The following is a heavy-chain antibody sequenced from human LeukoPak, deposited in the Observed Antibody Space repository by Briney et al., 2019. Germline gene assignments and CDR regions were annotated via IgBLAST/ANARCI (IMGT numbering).Heavy chain of an antibody. CDR3: ARGGYSYGYAVQH. CDR2: IYSGGST. Sequence: GGPLRLSCAASGFTVSSNYMSWVRQAPGKGLEWVSVIYSGGSTYYADSVKGRFTISRDNSKNTLYLQMNSLRAEDTAVYYCARGGYSYGYAVQHWGQGTLVTVSS. V-gene: IGHV3-53*01. J-gene: IGHJ1*01. CDR1: GFTVSSNY. D-gene: IGHD5-18*01.